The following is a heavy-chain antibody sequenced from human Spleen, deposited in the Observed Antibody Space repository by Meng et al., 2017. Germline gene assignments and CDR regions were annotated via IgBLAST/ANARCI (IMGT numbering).Heavy chain of an antibody. CDR1: GGSFSGYY. V-gene: IGHV4-34*01. J-gene: IGHJ4*02. D-gene: IGHD6-19*01. Sequence: QVQLQQWGAGLVNPSATLSLTCTVSGGSFSGYYWSWIRQPPGKGLEWIGEINHSGSANYNPSLKSRITISVDTSKKQFSLKMTSVTAADTAVYYCARVRQWLLWGQGTLVTVSS. CDR3: ARVRQWLL. CDR2: INHSGSA.